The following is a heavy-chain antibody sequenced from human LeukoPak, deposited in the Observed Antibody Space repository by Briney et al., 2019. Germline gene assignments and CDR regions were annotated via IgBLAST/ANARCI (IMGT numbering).Heavy chain of an antibody. CDR2: ISYDGSNK. V-gene: IGHV3-30*04. J-gene: IGHJ4*02. D-gene: IGHD3-22*01. CDR1: GFTFSSYA. CDR3: ARVSALYYYDSSGYDY. Sequence: GRSLRLSCAASGFTFSSYAMHWVRQAPGKGLEWVAVISYDGSNKYYADSVKGRYTISRDNSKNTLYLQMNSLRAEDTAVYYCARVSALYYYDSSGYDYWGQGTLVNVSS.